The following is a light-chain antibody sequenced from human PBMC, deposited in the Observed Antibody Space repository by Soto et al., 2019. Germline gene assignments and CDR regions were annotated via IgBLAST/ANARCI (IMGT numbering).Light chain of an antibody. CDR2: STS. J-gene: IGKJ5*01. Sequence: EVVLTQSPGTLSLSPGEGATLSCRASQTISSSYLVWYQQKPGQTPRLLIYSTSNRATGVPDRFSGSGSGTDFSLLSSRLEPEDVAVYYCQQYTSSSGITFGQGTRLEIK. CDR3: QQYTSSSGIT. CDR1: QTISSSY. V-gene: IGKV3-20*01.